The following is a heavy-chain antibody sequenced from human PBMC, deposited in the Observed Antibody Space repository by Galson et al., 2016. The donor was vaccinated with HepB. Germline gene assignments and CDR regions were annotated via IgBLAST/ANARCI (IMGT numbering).Heavy chain of an antibody. CDR3: AKDRQVTY. CDR1: GFTFSSYT. D-gene: IGHD3-10*01. J-gene: IGHJ4*02. V-gene: IGHV3-23*01. CDR2: ITGSPLSV. Sequence: SLRLSCAAPGFTFSSYTLTWVRQAPGQGLEWVSSITGSPLSVFYADSVRGRFTISRDDSKNRLSLQMDSLRAEDTAVYYCAKDRQVTYWGQGTLVTVSS.